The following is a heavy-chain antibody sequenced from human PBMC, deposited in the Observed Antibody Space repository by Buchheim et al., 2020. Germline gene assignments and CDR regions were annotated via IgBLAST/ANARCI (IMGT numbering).Heavy chain of an antibody. V-gene: IGHV3-20*04. CDR3: ASCSGYSCGYVNY. CDR2: INWNGGST. D-gene: IGHD5-18*01. CDR1: GFIFDDYG. Sequence: EVQLVESEGDVVRPGGSLRLSCAASGFIFDDYGMSWVRQVPGKGLEWVSSINWNGGSTTYADSVKGRFTISRDNAKNSLYLQMNSLRAEDTALYYCASCSGYSCGYVNYWGLGTL. J-gene: IGHJ4*02.